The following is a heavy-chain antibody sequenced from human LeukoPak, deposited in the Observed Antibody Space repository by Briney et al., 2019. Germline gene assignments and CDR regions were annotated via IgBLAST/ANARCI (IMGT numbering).Heavy chain of an antibody. CDR1: GGSFSGYY. CDR3: ARAFRTGTTGY. D-gene: IGHD1-7*01. J-gene: IGHJ4*02. CDR2: INHSGST. V-gene: IGHV4-34*01. Sequence: SETLSLTCAVYGGSFSGYYWSWIRQPPGKGLEWIGEINHSGSTNYNPSLKSRVTISVDTSKNQFSLKLSSVTAADTAVHYCARAFRTGTTGYWGQGTLVTVSS.